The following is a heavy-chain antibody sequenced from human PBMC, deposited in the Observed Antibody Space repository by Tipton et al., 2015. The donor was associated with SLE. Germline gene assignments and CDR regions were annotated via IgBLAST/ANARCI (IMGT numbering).Heavy chain of an antibody. Sequence: QLVQSGAEVKKPGASVKVSCKASGYTFTSYGISWVRQAHGQGLEWMGWISAYNGNTNYAQKLQGRVTMTTDTSTSTAYMELRSLRSDDTAVYYCARGRYCSSTSCQSYYGMDVWGQGTTVTASS. J-gene: IGHJ6*02. CDR1: GYTFTSYG. D-gene: IGHD2-2*01. CDR2: ISAYNGNT. V-gene: IGHV1-18*01. CDR3: ARGRYCSSTSCQSYYGMDV.